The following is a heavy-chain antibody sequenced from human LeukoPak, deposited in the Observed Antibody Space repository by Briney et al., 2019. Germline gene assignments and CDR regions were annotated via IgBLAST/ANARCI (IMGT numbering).Heavy chain of an antibody. Sequence: GGSLRLSCAASGFTFSSYGMHWVRQAPGKGLEWVAVISYDGSNKYYADSVKGRFTISRDNSKNTLYLQMNSLRAEDTAVYYCNTRVGGEYGSYFDCWGQGTLVTVSS. D-gene: IGHD3-10*01. V-gene: IGHV3-30*03. CDR3: NTRVGGEYGSYFDC. J-gene: IGHJ4*02. CDR1: GFTFSSYG. CDR2: ISYDGSNK.